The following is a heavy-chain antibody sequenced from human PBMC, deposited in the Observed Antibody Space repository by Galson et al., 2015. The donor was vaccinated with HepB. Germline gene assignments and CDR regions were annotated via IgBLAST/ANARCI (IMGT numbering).Heavy chain of an antibody. CDR3: ARLPCSSTSCLYNWFDP. J-gene: IGHJ5*02. V-gene: IGHV5-51*03. D-gene: IGHD2-2*01. CDR1: GYSFTSYW. CDR2: IYPGDSDT. Sequence: QSGAEVKKPGESLKISCKGSGYSFTSYWIGWVRQMPGKGLEWMGIIYPGDSDTRYSPSFQGQVTISADKSISTAYLQWSSLKASDTAMYYCARLPCSSTSCLYNWFDPWGQGTLVTVSS.